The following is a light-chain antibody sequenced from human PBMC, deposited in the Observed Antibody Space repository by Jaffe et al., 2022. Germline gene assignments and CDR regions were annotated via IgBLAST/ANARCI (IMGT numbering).Light chain of an antibody. CDR2: GAS. CDR3: QQYNNWPPIT. CDR1: QSISSS. Sequence: EIVMTQSPATLSVSPGERATLSCRASQSISSSVAWYQQKPGQAPRLLIFGASTRATGIPARFSGSGSGTEFTLTITSLQSEDIAVYYCQQYNNWPPITFGQGTRLEIK. J-gene: IGKJ5*01. V-gene: IGKV3-15*01.